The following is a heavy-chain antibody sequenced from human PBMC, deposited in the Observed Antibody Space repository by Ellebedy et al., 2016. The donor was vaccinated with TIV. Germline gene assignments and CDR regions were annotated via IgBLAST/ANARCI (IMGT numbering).Heavy chain of an antibody. D-gene: IGHD3-16*01. CDR3: ARQKRSDRVTLMSFDT. V-gene: IGHV4-34*01. CDR1: GGSFSDYY. J-gene: IGHJ4*02. CDR2: INRRGST. Sequence: MPGGSLRLSCAVYGGSFSDYYWSWNRQPPGKGLEWIGEINRRGSTNYNPSLKSRVTISVDTSKNQFSLNLRSVTAADTAVYYCARQKRSDRVTLMSFDTWGRGTLVTVSS.